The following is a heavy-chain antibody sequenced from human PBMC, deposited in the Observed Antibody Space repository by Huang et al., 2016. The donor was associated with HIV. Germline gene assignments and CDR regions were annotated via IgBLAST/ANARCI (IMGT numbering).Heavy chain of an antibody. CDR3: ARVPIRFLAWLLNFDY. CDR1: GFTFSSYG. D-gene: IGHD3-3*01. Sequence: QILLIESGGGVVQPGRSLRLSCAASGFTFSSYGMHWVRQAPGKGLEWVAVISYDEDNKDYADSVRGRFTLSRDNSKNTLYLQMNSLRIEDTAVYYCARVPIRFLAWLLNFDYWGQGALVTVSS. CDR2: ISYDEDNK. V-gene: IGHV3-30*03. J-gene: IGHJ4*02.